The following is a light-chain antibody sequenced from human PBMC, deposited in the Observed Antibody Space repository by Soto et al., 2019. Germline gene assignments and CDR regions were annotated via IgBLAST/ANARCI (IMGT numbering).Light chain of an antibody. V-gene: IGKV3-15*01. CDR1: QTISNT. CDR3: QYYNNWLAT. J-gene: IGKJ4*01. Sequence: ELVMTQSPATLSVFPGDKVSLSCRANQTISNTLAWYQQKPGQAPRLLIYAASTRATGVSARFSGSGSGTEFTLTISSLQSEDFTIYYCQYYNNWLATFGGGTKVDIK. CDR2: AAS.